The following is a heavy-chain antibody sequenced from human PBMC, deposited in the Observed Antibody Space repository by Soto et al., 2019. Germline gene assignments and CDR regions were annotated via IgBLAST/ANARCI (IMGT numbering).Heavy chain of an antibody. D-gene: IGHD3-10*01. CDR1: GYTFTSYG. V-gene: IGHV1-18*01. J-gene: IGHJ6*02. CDR2: ISAYNGNT. CDR3: ARDPLRGPGSWYGGYYYYGMDV. Sequence: QVQLVQSGAEVKKPGASVKVSCKASGYTFTSYGISWVRQAPGQGLEWMGWISAYNGNTNYAQKLQGRVTMTTDTSTSTAYMELRSLRSDDTAVYYCARDPLRGPGSWYGGYYYYGMDVWGQGTTVTVSS.